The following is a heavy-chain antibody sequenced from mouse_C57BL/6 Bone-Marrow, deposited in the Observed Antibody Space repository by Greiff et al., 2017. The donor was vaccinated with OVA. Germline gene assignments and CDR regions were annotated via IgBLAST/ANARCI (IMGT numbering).Heavy chain of an antibody. CDR3: ARGDPLWLRREAWFAY. CDR2: IHPNSGST. Sequence: QVQLQQPGAELVKPGASVKLSCKASGYTFTSYWMHWVKQRPGQGLEWIGMIHPNSGSTNYNEKFKSKATLTVDKSSSTAYMQLSSLTSEDSAVYYCARGDPLWLRREAWFAYWGQGTLVTVSA. D-gene: IGHD2-2*01. J-gene: IGHJ3*01. V-gene: IGHV1-64*01. CDR1: GYTFTSYW.